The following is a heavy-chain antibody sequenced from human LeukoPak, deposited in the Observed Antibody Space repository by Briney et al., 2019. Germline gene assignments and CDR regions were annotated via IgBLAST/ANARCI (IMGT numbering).Heavy chain of an antibody. V-gene: IGHV3-30*14. Sequence: GGALRLSCAASGFTFSSYAMHWVRQAPGKGLEWVAVISYDGSNKYYADSVKGRFTISRDNSKNTLYLQMNSLRAEDTAVYYCARSRVDDILTGYYNDYWGQGTLVTVSS. CDR1: GFTFSSYA. J-gene: IGHJ4*02. CDR3: ARSRVDDILTGYYNDY. D-gene: IGHD3-9*01. CDR2: ISYDGSNK.